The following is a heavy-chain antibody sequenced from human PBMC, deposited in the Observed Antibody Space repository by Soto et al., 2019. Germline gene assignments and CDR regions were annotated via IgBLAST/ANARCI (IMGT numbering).Heavy chain of an antibody. CDR1: GFSLSADGVG. Sequence: QITLKESGPTLVKPTQTLTLTCTFSGFSLSADGVGVGWIRQPPGKALEWLALIYWDDDQRYSPSLKTRLTITKDTSKNQVVLTLPNMDPVDTATYYCAHSYGGTSWPNDAFDVWGQGTVVTVS. J-gene: IGHJ3*01. CDR2: IYWDDDQ. V-gene: IGHV2-5*02. D-gene: IGHD2-2*01. CDR3: AHSYGGTSWPNDAFDV.